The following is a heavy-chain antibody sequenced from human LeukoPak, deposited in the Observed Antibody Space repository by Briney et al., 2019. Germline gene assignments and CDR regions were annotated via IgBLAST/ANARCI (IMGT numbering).Heavy chain of an antibody. Sequence: SETLSLTCTVSGASISTYFWSWIRQPAGKGLEWIVRIYTSGSTSYNPSLKSRLTLSADTSENQFSLKLRSVTAADTAVYYCARDRVDSSGYYYYYGMDVWGQGTTVTVSS. J-gene: IGHJ6*02. CDR2: IYTSGST. CDR3: ARDRVDSSGYYYYYGMDV. D-gene: IGHD3-22*01. V-gene: IGHV4-4*07. CDR1: GASISTYF.